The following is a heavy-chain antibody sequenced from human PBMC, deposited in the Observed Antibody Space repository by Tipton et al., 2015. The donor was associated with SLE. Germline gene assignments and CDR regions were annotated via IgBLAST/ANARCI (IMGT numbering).Heavy chain of an antibody. Sequence: SLRLSCAASGFTFSSYAMHWVRQAPGKGLEWVAIISYDGSNKEYADSVKGRFTISRDNSKNTLYLQMNSLRAEDTAVYYCARVAGWIEDAFDIWGQGTMVTVSS. CDR1: GFTFSSYA. CDR2: ISYDGSNK. CDR3: ARVAGWIEDAFDI. V-gene: IGHV3-30-3*01. J-gene: IGHJ3*02. D-gene: IGHD2-2*03.